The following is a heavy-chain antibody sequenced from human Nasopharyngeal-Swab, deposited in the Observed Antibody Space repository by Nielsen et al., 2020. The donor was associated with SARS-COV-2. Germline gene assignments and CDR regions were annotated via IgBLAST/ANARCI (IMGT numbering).Heavy chain of an antibody. CDR1: GFTFSSYA. V-gene: IGHV3-30-3*01. CDR3: ARDTYSSSSQLYYYGMDV. CDR2: ISYDGSNK. D-gene: IGHD6-6*01. J-gene: IGHJ6*02. Sequence: GESLKISCAASGFTFSSYAMHWVRQAPGKGLEWVAVISYDGSNKYDADSVKGRFTISRDNSKNTLYLQMNSLRAEDTAVYYCARDTYSSSSQLYYYGMDVWGQGTTVTVSS.